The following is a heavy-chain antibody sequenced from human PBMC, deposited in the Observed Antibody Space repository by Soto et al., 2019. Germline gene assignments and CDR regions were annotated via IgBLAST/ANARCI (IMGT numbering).Heavy chain of an antibody. J-gene: IGHJ6*02. V-gene: IGHV3-48*02. CDR3: ARGGSSADTGMDV. CDR2: ISSRSYTI. CDR1: GFSFSTYS. D-gene: IGHD3-16*01. Sequence: EVQLVESGGGLVQPGGSLRLSCAASGFSFSTYSMNWVRQAPGKGLEWVSYISSRSYTIYYVDSVKGRFTISRDNATNSLYLQMNSLRDEDTAVYDCARGGSSADTGMDVWGQGTTVTVSS.